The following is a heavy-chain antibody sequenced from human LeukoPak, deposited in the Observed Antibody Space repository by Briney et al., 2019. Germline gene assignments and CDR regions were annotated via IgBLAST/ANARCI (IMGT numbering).Heavy chain of an antibody. CDR1: GGSISNENW. CDR3: ATPNDAFNI. J-gene: IGHJ3*02. V-gene: IGHV4-4*02. Sequence: SGTLSLTCAVPGGSISNENWWSWVRQPPGKGLEWIGEIHHRGGTNYNPSLRSRVTISIDTSKNQFSLKLTSVTAADTAVYYCATPNDAFNIWGQGTMVTVSS. CDR2: IHHRGGT.